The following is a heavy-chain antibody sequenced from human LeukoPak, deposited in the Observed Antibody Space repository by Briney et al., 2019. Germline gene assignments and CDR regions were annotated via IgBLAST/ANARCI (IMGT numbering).Heavy chain of an antibody. Sequence: GASVKVSCKASGYTFISSYMHCVCQTPGQGLEWVGVINPSGGSTAYAQQFQGRVTMTRDTSTSTVYMELSSLRSEDTAVYYCARHSLIGTTPFDYWGQGTLVTVSS. CDR1: GYTFISSY. J-gene: IGHJ4*02. V-gene: IGHV1-46*01. CDR3: ARHSLIGTTPFDY. D-gene: IGHD1-20*01. CDR2: INPSGGST.